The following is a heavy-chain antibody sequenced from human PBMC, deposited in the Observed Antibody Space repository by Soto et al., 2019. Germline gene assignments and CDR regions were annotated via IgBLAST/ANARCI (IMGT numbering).Heavy chain of an antibody. CDR3: ARDQTYSSSWSNCFDP. Sequence: PSQTLSLTCAISGGSVSSNSVAWNWIRQSPSRGLEWLGRTYYRSKWYNDYAVSVKSRITINPDTSKNQFSLQLNSVTPGDTAVYYCARDQTYSSSWSNCFDPWGQGTLVTVSS. J-gene: IGHJ5*02. CDR1: GGSVSSNSVA. V-gene: IGHV6-1*01. D-gene: IGHD6-13*01. CDR2: TYYRSKWYN.